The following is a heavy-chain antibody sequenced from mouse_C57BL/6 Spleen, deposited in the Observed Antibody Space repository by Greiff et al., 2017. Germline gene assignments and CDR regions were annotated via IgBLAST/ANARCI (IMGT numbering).Heavy chain of an antibody. V-gene: IGHV5-17*01. J-gene: IGHJ3*01. CDR1: GFTFSDYG. CDR2: ISSGSSTI. CDR3: ARLGYGSSYEELAY. Sequence: EVMLVESGGGLVKPGGSLKLSCAASGFTFSDYGMHWVRQAPEKGLEWVAYISSGSSTIYYADTVKGRFTISRDNAKNTLFLQMTSLRSEDTAMYYCARLGYGSSYEELAYWGQGTLVTVSA. D-gene: IGHD1-1*01.